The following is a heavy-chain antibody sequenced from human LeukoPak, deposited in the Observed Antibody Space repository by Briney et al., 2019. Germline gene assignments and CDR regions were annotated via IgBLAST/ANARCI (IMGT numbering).Heavy chain of an antibody. Sequence: SVKVSCKASGGTFSSYAISWVRQAPGQGREWMGRIIPILGIANYAQKFQGRVTITADKSTSTAYMELSSLRSEDTAVYYCARVSGHYFDYWGQGTLVTVSS. CDR3: ARVSGHYFDY. V-gene: IGHV1-69*04. CDR1: GGTFSSYA. J-gene: IGHJ4*02. D-gene: IGHD7-27*01. CDR2: IIPILGIA.